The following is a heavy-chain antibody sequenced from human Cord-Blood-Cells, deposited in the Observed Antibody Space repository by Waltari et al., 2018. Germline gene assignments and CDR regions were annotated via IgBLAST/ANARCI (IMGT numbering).Heavy chain of an antibody. V-gene: IGHV4-39*01. CDR3: AIPWGSEVDY. CDR2: IYYSGST. CDR1: GGSISSSSYY. J-gene: IGHJ4*02. D-gene: IGHD7-27*01. Sequence: QLQLQESGPGLVTPSETLSLTCPVSGGSISSSSYYWGGIRQPPGKGLEWIGSIYYSGSTYYNPSLKSRVTISVDTSKNQFSLKLSSVTAADTAVYYCAIPWGSEVDYWGQGTLVTVSS.